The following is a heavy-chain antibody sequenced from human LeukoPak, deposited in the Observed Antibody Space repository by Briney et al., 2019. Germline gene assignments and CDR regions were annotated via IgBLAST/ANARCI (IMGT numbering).Heavy chain of an antibody. D-gene: IGHD6-19*01. Sequence: ASVKVSCKASGYTFRNYGITWVRQAPAQGLEWMGWIGTYNGNTDYAQKFQGRVIMTADTSTTTAHMELRSLRSDDTAVYYCARGRLKRVPFTKVAGALDYWGQGTRVTVSS. V-gene: IGHV1-18*01. J-gene: IGHJ4*02. CDR1: GYTFRNYG. CDR3: ARGRLKRVPFTKVAGALDY. CDR2: IGTYNGNT.